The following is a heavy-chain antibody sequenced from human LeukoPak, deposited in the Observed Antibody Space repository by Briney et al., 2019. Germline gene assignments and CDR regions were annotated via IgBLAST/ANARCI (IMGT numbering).Heavy chain of an antibody. V-gene: IGHV1-8*01. CDR2: MNPNSGNT. Sequence: ASVKVSCKASGYTFTSYDINWVRQATGQGLEWMGWMNPNSGNTGYAQKFQGRVTMTRDTSTSTVYMELSSLRSEDTAVYYCARASNYYDSSGYYYWGQGTLVTVSS. D-gene: IGHD3-22*01. CDR1: GYTFTSYD. CDR3: ARASNYYDSSGYYY. J-gene: IGHJ4*02.